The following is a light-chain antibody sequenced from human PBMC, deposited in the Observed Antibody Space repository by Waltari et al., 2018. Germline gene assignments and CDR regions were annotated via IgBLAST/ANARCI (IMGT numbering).Light chain of an antibody. CDR3: QQHNSYLPWT. CDR2: YAS. V-gene: IGKV1-16*01. CDR1: QGISNY. J-gene: IGKJ1*01. Sequence: DIQMTQSPSSLSASVGDTVTITCRASQGISNYLAWYQQKPGKAPKPLIYYASNLESGVPSRFSGSGSGTDFTLTISSLQPEDFATYYCQQHNSYLPWTFGQGTKVEIK.